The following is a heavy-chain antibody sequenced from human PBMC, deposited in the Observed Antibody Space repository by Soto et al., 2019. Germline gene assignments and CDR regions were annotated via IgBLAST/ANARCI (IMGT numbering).Heavy chain of an antibody. CDR2: IKSKTDGGTT. CDR1: GFTFSNAW. CDR3: TTEDGSGSYYYYYGMDV. D-gene: IGHD3-10*01. J-gene: IGHJ6*02. V-gene: IGHV3-15*01. Sequence: EVQLVESGGGLVKPGGSLRLSCAASGFTFSNAWMSWVRQAPGKGLEWVGRIKSKTDGGTTDYAAPVKGRFTISRDDSKNTLYLQMNSLKTEDTAVYYCTTEDGSGSYYYYYGMDVWGQGTTVTVS.